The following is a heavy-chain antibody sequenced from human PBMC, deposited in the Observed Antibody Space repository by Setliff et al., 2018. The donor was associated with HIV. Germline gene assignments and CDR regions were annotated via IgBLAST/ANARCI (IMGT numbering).Heavy chain of an antibody. V-gene: IGHV1-69*13. CDR1: GGTFSNSA. Sequence: SVKVSCKTSGGTFSNSAINWVRQAPGQGLEWMATIIPVFDTPKYAQKFQGRLTITADEPTSTAYMELSGLRSDDTAFYYCASGSRIYDFDYWGQGTLVTVS. CDR2: IIPVFDTP. D-gene: IGHD3-22*01. CDR3: ASGSRIYDFDY. J-gene: IGHJ4*02.